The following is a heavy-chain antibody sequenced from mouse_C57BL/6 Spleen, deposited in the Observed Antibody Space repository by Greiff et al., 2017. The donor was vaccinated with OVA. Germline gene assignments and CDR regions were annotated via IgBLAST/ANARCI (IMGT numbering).Heavy chain of an antibody. V-gene: IGHV5-4*01. CDR1: GFTFSSYA. CDR2: ISDGGSYT. CDR3: ARDRITTVVARCDYFDY. D-gene: IGHD1-1*01. Sequence: EVKLVESGGGLVKPGGSLKLSCAASGFTFSSYAMSWVRQTPEKRLEWVATISDGGSYTYYPDNVKGRFTISRDNAKNNLYLQMSHLKSEDTAMYYCARDRITTVVARCDYFDYWGQGTTLTVSS. J-gene: IGHJ2*01.